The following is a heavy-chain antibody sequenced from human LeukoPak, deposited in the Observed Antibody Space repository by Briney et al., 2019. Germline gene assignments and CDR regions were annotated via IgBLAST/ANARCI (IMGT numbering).Heavy chain of an antibody. CDR1: GYTFTSYY. CDR2: ISAYNGNT. D-gene: IGHD5-24*01. V-gene: IGHV1-18*04. Sequence: ASVKVSCKASGYTFTSYYIHWVRQAPGQGLEWMGYISAYNGNTNYAQKFQGRVTMTTDTSTSTAYMELRSLRSDDTAVYYCARAGGDGYRRTYYFDYWGQGTLVTVSS. J-gene: IGHJ4*02. CDR3: ARAGGDGYRRTYYFDY.